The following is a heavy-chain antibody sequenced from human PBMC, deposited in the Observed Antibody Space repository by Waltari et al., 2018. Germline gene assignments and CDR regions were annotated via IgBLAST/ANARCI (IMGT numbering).Heavy chain of an antibody. J-gene: IGHJ4*02. D-gene: IGHD3-22*01. CDR3: ARGRIYHDSSASGYYFDY. CDR2: IYYSGST. V-gene: IGHV4-39*07. CDR1: GGSISSSSYY. Sequence: QLQLQESGPGLVKPSETLSLTCTVSGGSISSSSYYWGWIRQPPGKGLEWIGSIYYSGSTYYNPSLKSRVTISVDTSKNQFSLKLSSVTAADTAVYYCARGRIYHDSSASGYYFDYWGQGTLVAVSS.